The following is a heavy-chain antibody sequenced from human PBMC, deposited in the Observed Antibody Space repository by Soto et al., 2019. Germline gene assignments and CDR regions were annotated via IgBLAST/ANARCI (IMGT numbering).Heavy chain of an antibody. CDR3: ARSDCSSTSCYGRNGYYYYGMDV. Sequence: QVQLQESGPGLVKPSQTLSLTCTVSGGSISSGDYYWSWIRQPPGKGLEWIGYIYYSGSTYYNPSLKSRVIISVDTSKNQFSLKLSSVTAADTAVYYCARSDCSSTSCYGRNGYYYYGMDVWGQGTTVTVSS. CDR2: IYYSGST. D-gene: IGHD2-2*01. CDR1: GGSISSGDYY. J-gene: IGHJ6*02. V-gene: IGHV4-30-4*01.